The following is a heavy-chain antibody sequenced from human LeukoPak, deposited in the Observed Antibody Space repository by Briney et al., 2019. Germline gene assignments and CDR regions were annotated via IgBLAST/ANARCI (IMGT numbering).Heavy chain of an antibody. J-gene: IGHJ3*02. Sequence: SETLSLTCTVSGGSISRYYWSWIRQPPGKGLEWIGYIYYSGSTNYNPPLKSRVTISVDTSKNRFSLKLSSVTAADTAVYYCARPPHYYDSSGYSDAFDIWGQGTMVTVSS. CDR1: GGSISRYY. CDR2: IYYSGST. D-gene: IGHD3-22*01. V-gene: IGHV4-59*08. CDR3: ARPPHYYDSSGYSDAFDI.